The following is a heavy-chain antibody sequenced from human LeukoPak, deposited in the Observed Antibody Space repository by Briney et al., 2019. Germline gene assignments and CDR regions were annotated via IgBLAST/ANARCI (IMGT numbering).Heavy chain of an antibody. J-gene: IGHJ6*02. V-gene: IGHV3-30-3*01. D-gene: IGHD3-16*01. CDR1: GFIFSNYA. CDR3: ARGGGLDV. CDR2: ISHDGSNK. Sequence: PGGSLRLSCAASGFIFSNYAMYWVRQAPGKGLEWVAFISHDGSNKYYADSVKGRFTISRDNSKNILYLQMSNLRAEDTAVYFCARGGGLDVWGQGATVTVSS.